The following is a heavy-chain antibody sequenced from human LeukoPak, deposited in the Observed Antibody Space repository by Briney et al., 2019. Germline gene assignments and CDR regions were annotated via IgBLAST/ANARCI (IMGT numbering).Heavy chain of an antibody. V-gene: IGHV3-21*01. CDR3: ARDPYRGTYSVGLYYYYMDV. D-gene: IGHD1-26*01. CDR1: GFSFSSYN. J-gene: IGHJ6*03. CDR2: ITSSSTYT. Sequence: GGSLRLSCAASGFSFSSYNMNWVRLTPGKGLEWVSSITSSSTYTFYADSVKGRFTISRDYAKNSLDLEMNGLRDEDTAVYYCARDPYRGTYSVGLYYYYMDVWGKGTTVTASS.